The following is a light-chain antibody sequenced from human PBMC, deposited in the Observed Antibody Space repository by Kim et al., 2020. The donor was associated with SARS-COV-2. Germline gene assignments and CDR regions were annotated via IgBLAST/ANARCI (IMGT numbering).Light chain of an antibody. CDR3: QHYGSSPFS. CDR2: GAS. V-gene: IGKV3-20*01. J-gene: IGKJ5*01. CDR1: QPISHNY. Sequence: EIVLTQSPGTLSLSPGERVTLSCRASQPISHNYLAWYQQKPGQAPRLLIYGASYRAIGVPDRFSGSGSGTDFTLTISRLGPEDVAVFYCQHYGSSPFSFGQGTRLEIK.